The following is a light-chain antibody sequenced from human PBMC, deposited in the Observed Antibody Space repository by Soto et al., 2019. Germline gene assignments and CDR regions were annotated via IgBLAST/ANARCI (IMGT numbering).Light chain of an antibody. J-gene: IGLJ1*01. CDR2: DVS. CDR1: SSDVGGYNY. CDR3: SSYTSSSLYV. Sequence: QSVLTQPASVSGSPGQSITISCTGTSSDVGGYNYVSWYQQHPGKAPKLMIYDVSNRLSGVSNRFSGSKSGNTASLTISGLQAEDEADYYCSSYTSSSLYVFGTGTKLTVL. V-gene: IGLV2-14*01.